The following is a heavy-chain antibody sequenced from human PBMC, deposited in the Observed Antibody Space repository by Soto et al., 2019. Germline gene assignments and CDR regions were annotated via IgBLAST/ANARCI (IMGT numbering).Heavy chain of an antibody. V-gene: IGHV3-23*01. J-gene: IGHJ1*01. CDR3: AKGTSWRSKYQLLYEPEYFQH. CDR1: GFTFSSYA. CDR2: ISGSGGST. D-gene: IGHD2-2*02. Sequence: QTGGSLRLSCAASGFTFSSYAMSWVRQAPGKGLEWVSAISGSGGSTYYADSVKGRFTISRDNSKNTLYLQMNSLRAEDTAVYYCAKGTSWRSKYQLLYEPEYFQHWGQGTLVTAPQ.